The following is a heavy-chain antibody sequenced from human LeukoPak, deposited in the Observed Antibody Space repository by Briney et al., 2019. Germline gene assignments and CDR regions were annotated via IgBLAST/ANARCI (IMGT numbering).Heavy chain of an antibody. CDR1: GGSISSSNW. Sequence: PSGTLSLTCAVSGGSISSSNWWSWVRQPPGKGLEWIGEIYHSGNTNYNPSLKSRVTISVDTSKNQLSLKLNSVTAADTAVYYCAREGRYSSSRYGPGYMEVWGKGTTVTVSS. D-gene: IGHD6-13*01. CDR2: IYHSGNT. CDR3: AREGRYSSSRYGPGYMEV. J-gene: IGHJ6*03. V-gene: IGHV4-4*02.